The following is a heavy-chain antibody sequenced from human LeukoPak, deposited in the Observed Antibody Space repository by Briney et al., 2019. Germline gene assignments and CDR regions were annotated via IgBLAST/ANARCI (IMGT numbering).Heavy chain of an antibody. J-gene: IGHJ4*02. CDR3: ARSSSGYSYYFDY. CDR1: GGSISSYY. CDR2: IYYSGGT. D-gene: IGHD5-12*01. Sequence: SETLSLTCTVSGGSISSYYWSWIRQPPGKGLEWIGYIYYSGGTNYNPSLKSRVTISVDTSKNQFSLKLSSVTAADTAVYYCARSSSGYSYYFDYWGQGTLVTVSS. V-gene: IGHV4-59*01.